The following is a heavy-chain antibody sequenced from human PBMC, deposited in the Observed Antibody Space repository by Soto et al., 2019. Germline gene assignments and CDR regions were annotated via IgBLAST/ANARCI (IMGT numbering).Heavy chain of an antibody. CDR3: ARESEDLTSNFDY. CDR1: GFTFSRYS. CDR2: ISSTTNYI. Sequence: GALRLSCAASGFTFSRYSMNWVRQAPGKGLEWVSSISSTTNYIYYADSMKGRFTVSRDNAKNSVYLDMNRLSAEDTAVYYCARESEDLTSNFDYWGQGTLVTVSS. J-gene: IGHJ4*02. V-gene: IGHV3-21*01.